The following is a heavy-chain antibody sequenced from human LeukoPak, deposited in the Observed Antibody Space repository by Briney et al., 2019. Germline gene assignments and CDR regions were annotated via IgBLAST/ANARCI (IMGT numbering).Heavy chain of an antibody. Sequence: SETLSLTCAVYGGSFSGYYWSWIRQPPGKGLEWIGEINHSGSTNYNPSLKSRVTISVDTSKNQFSLKLSSVTAADTAVYYCARHGKLRYFDWLPYNWFDPWGQGTLVTVSS. J-gene: IGHJ5*02. CDR3: ARHGKLRYFDWLPYNWFDP. CDR1: GGSFSGYY. CDR2: INHSGST. V-gene: IGHV4-34*01. D-gene: IGHD3-9*01.